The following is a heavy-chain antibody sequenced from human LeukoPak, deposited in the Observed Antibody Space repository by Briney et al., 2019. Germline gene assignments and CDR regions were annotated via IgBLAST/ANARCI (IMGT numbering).Heavy chain of an antibody. J-gene: IGHJ5*02. D-gene: IGHD3-10*01. CDR1: GGTFSSYA. V-gene: IGHV1-69*13. CDR2: IIPIFGTA. Sequence: SVKVSCKASGGTFSSYALNWVRQAPGQGLEWMGGIIPIFGTANYAQKFQGRVTITADESTSAAYMELSSLRSEDTAVYYCARSYYYGSGSYDWFDPWGQGTLVTVSS. CDR3: ARSYYYGSGSYDWFDP.